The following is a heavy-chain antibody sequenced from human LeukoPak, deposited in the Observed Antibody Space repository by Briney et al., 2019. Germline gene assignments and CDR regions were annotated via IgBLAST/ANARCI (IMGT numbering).Heavy chain of an antibody. D-gene: IGHD2-15*01. CDR3: AREGPGYCSGGSCYSFQWFDP. CDR2: VSAYNGNT. V-gene: IGHV1-18*01. Sequence: GASVKLSCKASGYAFTRCGISWVRKPPGQGIEWMGWVSAYNGNTNYEQKLQGRVTMTTDTSTSTAYMELRSLRSDDTGVYFCAREGPGYCSGGSCYSFQWFDPCGQETLVSVSS. J-gene: IGHJ5*02. CDR1: GYAFTRCG.